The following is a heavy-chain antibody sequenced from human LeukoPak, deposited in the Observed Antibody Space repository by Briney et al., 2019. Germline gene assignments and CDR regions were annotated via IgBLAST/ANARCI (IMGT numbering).Heavy chain of an antibody. D-gene: IGHD1-1*01. CDR3: ARVGSLLDAFDI. V-gene: IGHV4-59*12. CDR1: GASIPNFC. J-gene: IGHJ3*02. CDR2: VCHVGPT. Sequence: SETLSLTCAVSGASIPNFCWHWVRQPPGKGLEWIAYVCHVGPTKSHPSLKSRVSISVDTSKNQFSLKLNSVTAADTAVYYCARVGSLLDAFDIWGRGTMVTVSS.